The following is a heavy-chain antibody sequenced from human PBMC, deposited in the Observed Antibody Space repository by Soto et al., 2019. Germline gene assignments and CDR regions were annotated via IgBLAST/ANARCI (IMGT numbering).Heavy chain of an antibody. D-gene: IGHD2-15*01. CDR3: VRDIGYCSGGSCLAGPDWFDP. CDR1: GGSISSGDYY. J-gene: IGHJ5*02. CDR2: IYYSGST. V-gene: IGHV4-30-4*01. Sequence: ASETLSLTCTVSGGSISSGDYYWSWIRQPPGKGLEWIGYIYYSGSTYYNPSLKSRVTISVDTSKNQFSLKLSSVTAADTAVYYCVRDIGYCSGGSCLAGPDWFDPWGQGTLVTVSS.